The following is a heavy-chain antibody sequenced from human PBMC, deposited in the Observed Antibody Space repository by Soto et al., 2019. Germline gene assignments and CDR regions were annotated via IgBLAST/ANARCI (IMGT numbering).Heavy chain of an antibody. CDR3: TKAMRQGSSGGYDTNCFDP. Sequence: GGSLRLSCAASGFSFSDSAIHWVRQASGKGLEWVGRIRSKGNNYATTYAASVKGRFTISRDDSKNTAYLQMDSLKIEDTAVYYCTKAMRQGSSGGYDTNCFDPWGQGTLVTVSS. D-gene: IGHD5-12*01. J-gene: IGHJ5*02. V-gene: IGHV3-73*01. CDR1: GFSFSDSA. CDR2: IRSKGNNYAT.